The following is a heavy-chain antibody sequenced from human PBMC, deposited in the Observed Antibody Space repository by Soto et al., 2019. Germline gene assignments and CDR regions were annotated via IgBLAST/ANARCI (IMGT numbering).Heavy chain of an antibody. Sequence: QVQLVQSGTEVKRPGASVKVSCKASGYTFSNYGVSWMRQAPGQGLEWVGWFNHANQNTNYEQKFQDRVSMTADTSTSTAYMELRGLRADDPAVYYCARVKFGDPFDFWCQGTLVTVSS. CDR1: GYTFSNYG. J-gene: IGHJ4*02. V-gene: IGHV1-18*01. D-gene: IGHD2-21*02. CDR3: ARVKFGDPFDF. CDR2: FNHANQNT.